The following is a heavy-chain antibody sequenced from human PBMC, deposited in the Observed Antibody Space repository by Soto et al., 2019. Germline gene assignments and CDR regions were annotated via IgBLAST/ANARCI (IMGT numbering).Heavy chain of an antibody. CDR2: IYYSGST. V-gene: IGHV4-31*02. Sequence: WIWIRQRPGKGLEWIGYIYYSGSTYYSPSLKSRLSISLDTSKNQFSLRLSSVTAADTAVYYCARARLRAVYAFDIWGQGTMVTVSS. CDR3: ARARLRAVYAFDI. J-gene: IGHJ3*02. D-gene: IGHD5-12*01.